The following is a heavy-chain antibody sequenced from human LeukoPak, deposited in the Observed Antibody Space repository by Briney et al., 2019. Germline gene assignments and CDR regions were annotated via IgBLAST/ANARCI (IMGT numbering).Heavy chain of an antibody. J-gene: IGHJ4*02. Sequence: GGSLRLSCAASGFTFSNYWMSWVRQAPGKGLEWVANIKQDGSKRNYVGAVNGRFTISRDNARNSLYLQMNSLRVEDTAVYYCARDGDSSGYYPYWGQGTLVTVSS. D-gene: IGHD3-22*01. CDR2: IKQDGSKR. V-gene: IGHV3-7*01. CDR3: ARDGDSSGYYPY. CDR1: GFTFSNYW.